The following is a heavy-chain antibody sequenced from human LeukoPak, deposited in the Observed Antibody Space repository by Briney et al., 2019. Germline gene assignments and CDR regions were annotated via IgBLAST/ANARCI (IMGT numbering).Heavy chain of an antibody. J-gene: IGHJ4*02. D-gene: IGHD6-19*01. V-gene: IGHV4-39*01. CDR1: GGSISSSSYY. Sequence: SETLSLTCTVSGGSISSSSYYWGWIRQPPGKGLEWIGSIYYSGSTYYNPSLKSRVTISVDTSKNQFSLKLSSVTAADTAVYYCAGRHSSGWYERTDYWGQGTLVTVSS. CDR3: AGRHSSGWYERTDY. CDR2: IYYSGST.